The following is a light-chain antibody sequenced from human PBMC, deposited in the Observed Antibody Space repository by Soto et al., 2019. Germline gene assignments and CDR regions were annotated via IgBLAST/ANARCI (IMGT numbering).Light chain of an antibody. Sequence: QSVLTQSPSASGTPGQRITISCSGSSSNIGSNYVFWYHQLPGTAPKLLIYSNNQRPSGVPDRFSGSKSGTSASLAISGLRSEDEADYYCAAWDDSLSSVVFGGGTKLTVL. CDR3: AAWDDSLSSVV. CDR1: SSNIGSNY. CDR2: SNN. V-gene: IGLV1-47*01. J-gene: IGLJ2*01.